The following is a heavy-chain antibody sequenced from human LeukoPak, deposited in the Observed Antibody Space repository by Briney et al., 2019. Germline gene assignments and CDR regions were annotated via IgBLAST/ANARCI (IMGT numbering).Heavy chain of an antibody. J-gene: IGHJ6*03. D-gene: IGHD4-17*01. Sequence: GGSLRLSCVASGFTFSSYAMHWVRQAPGKGLEWVAVISYDGSNKYYADSVKGRFTISRDNSKNTLYLQMNSLRAEDTAVYYCAKAHYGDYNSAHYYYYYYMDVWGKGTTVTISS. CDR3: AKAHYGDYNSAHYYYYYYMDV. CDR1: GFTFSSYA. CDR2: ISYDGSNK. V-gene: IGHV3-30*04.